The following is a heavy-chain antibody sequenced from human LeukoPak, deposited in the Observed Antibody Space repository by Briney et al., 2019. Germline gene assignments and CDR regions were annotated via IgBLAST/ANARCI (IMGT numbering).Heavy chain of an antibody. CDR3: ARGRGDCSGGSCPFTTYMDV. CDR2: ISSSSTK. CDR1: GFTFSSYA. D-gene: IGHD2-15*01. J-gene: IGHJ6*03. Sequence: GGSLRLSCAASGFTFSSYAMSWVRQAPGKGLEWISYISSSSTKYYTDSVKGRFTISRDNAKNVLYLQMNSLRADDTAVYYCARGRGDCSGGSCPFTTYMDVWGQGTTVIVSS. V-gene: IGHV3-69-1*01.